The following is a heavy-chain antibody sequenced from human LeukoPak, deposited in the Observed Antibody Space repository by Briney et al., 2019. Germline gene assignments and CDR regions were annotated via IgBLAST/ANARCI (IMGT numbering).Heavy chain of an antibody. CDR3: AGEGVSGFDY. Sequence: PSETLSLTCTVSGGSISSSSYYWSWIRQPAGKGLEWIGRIYTSGSTNYNPSLKSRVTMSVDTSKNQFSLKLSSVTAADTAVYYCAGEGVSGFDYWGQGTLVTVSS. D-gene: IGHD6-13*01. CDR1: GGSISSSSYY. J-gene: IGHJ4*02. CDR2: IYTSGST. V-gene: IGHV4-61*02.